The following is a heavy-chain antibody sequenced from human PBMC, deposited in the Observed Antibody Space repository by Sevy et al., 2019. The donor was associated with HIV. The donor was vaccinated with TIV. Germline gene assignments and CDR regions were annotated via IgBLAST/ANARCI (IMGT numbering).Heavy chain of an antibody. CDR1: GFTFSSYG. CDR2: IWYDGSNK. J-gene: IGHJ3*02. Sequence: GGSLRLSCAASGFTFSSYGMHWVRQAPGKGLEWVAVIWYDGSNKYYADSVKGRFTISRDNSKNTLYLQMNSLRAEDTAVYYCARESAEFLGGNAFDIWGQGTMVTVSS. CDR3: ARESAEFLGGNAFDI. D-gene: IGHD3-16*01. V-gene: IGHV3-33*01.